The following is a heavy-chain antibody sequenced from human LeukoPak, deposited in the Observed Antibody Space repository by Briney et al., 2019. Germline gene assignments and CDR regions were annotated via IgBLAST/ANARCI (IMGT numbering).Heavy chain of an antibody. CDR2: IYYSGST. CDR3: ARDIVVVPAAPYFDP. Sequence: SQTLSLTCTVSGGSISSGGYYWSWIRQHPGKGLEWIGYIYYSGSTYYNPSLKSRATISVDTSKNQFSLKLSSVTAADTAVYYCARDIVVVPAAPYFDPWGQGTLVTVSS. J-gene: IGHJ5*02. D-gene: IGHD2-2*01. CDR1: GGSISSGGYY. V-gene: IGHV4-31*03.